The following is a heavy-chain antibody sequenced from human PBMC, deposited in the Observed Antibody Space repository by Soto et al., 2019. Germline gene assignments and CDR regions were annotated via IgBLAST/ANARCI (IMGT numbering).Heavy chain of an antibody. Sequence: SGPTLVNPTQTLTLTCTFSGFSLSTSGVGVGWIRQPPGKALEWLALIYWDDDKRYSPSLKSRLTITKDPSKNQVVLTMTNMDPVDTATYYCAHTITIFAPYYYYMDVWGKGTTVTVSS. CDR3: AHTITIFAPYYYYMDV. CDR1: GFSLSTSGVG. J-gene: IGHJ6*03. D-gene: IGHD3-3*01. CDR2: IYWDDDK. V-gene: IGHV2-5*02.